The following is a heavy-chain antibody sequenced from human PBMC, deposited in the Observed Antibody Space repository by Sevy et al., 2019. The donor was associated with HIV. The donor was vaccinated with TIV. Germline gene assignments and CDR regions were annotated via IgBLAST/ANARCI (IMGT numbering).Heavy chain of an antibody. CDR1: AFTVSSNY. Sequence: GGSLRLSCAVSAFTVSSNYMTWVRQAPGKGLEWVSVIFSGGSTYYADSVKGRFTISRDNSRNTLSLQMNSLRAEDTAVYYCARGMILEGSWCGMDVWGQGPRSPSP. CDR3: ARGMILEGSWCGMDV. J-gene: IGHJ6*02. V-gene: IGHV3-53*01. D-gene: IGHD3-3*01. CDR2: IFSGGST.